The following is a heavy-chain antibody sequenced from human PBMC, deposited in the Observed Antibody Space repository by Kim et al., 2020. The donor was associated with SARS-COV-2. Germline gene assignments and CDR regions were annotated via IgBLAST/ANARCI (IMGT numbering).Heavy chain of an antibody. D-gene: IGHD6-19*01. CDR2: IKSKTDGGTT. Sequence: GGSLRLSCAASGFTFSNAWMSWVRQAPGKGLEWVGRIKSKTDGGTTDYAAPVKGSFTISRDDSKNTLYLQMNSLKTEDTAVYYCTTAHRSGCCDDAFDIWGQGTMVTVSS. V-gene: IGHV3-15*01. CDR1: GFTFSNAW. CDR3: TTAHRSGCCDDAFDI. J-gene: IGHJ3*02.